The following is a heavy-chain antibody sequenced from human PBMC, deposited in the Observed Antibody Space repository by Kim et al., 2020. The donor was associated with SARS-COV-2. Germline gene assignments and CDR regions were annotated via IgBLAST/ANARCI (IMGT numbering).Heavy chain of an antibody. J-gene: IGHJ4*02. D-gene: IGHD6-13*01. CDR2: ISNDGKNK. CDR3: AKDVRSEAAALES. V-gene: IGHV3-30*18. CDR1: GFIFSRNG. Sequence: GGSLRLSCAASGFIFSRNGMHWVRQAPGKGLEWVAVISNDGKNKYYQDSVKGRFTISRDNSRSTLYLQMNSLRDADTAIYYCAKDVRSEAAALESWGQGTLVTVSS.